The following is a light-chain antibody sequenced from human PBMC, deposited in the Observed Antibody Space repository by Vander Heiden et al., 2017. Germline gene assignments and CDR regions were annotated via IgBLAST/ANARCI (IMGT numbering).Light chain of an antibody. V-gene: IGLV2-14*01. CDR3: SSYTSSSTVV. Sequence: QSALTQPASVSGSPRQSITISCTGTSSHVGGYNYVSWYQQHPGKAPKLMIYEVSNRPSGVSHRFSGSKSGNTASLTISGLQAEDEADYYCSSYTSSSTVVFGGGTKLTVL. CDR1: SSHVGGYNY. J-gene: IGLJ2*01. CDR2: EVS.